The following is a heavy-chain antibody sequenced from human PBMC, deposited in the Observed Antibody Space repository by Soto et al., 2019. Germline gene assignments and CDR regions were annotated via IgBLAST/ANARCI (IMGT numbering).Heavy chain of an antibody. CDR3: ARDSSIVAVADKDAFDI. J-gene: IGHJ3*02. D-gene: IGHD6-19*01. Sequence: GGSLRLSCAASGFTFSSYGMHWVRQAPGKGLEWVAVIWYDGSNKYYADSVKGRFTISRDNSKNTLYLQMNSLRAEDTAVYYCARDSSIVAVADKDAFDIWGQGTMVTVS. CDR1: GFTFSSYG. CDR2: IWYDGSNK. V-gene: IGHV3-33*01.